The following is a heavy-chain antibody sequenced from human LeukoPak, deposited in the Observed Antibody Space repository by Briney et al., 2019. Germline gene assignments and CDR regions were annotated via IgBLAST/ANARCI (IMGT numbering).Heavy chain of an antibody. Sequence: GGSLRLSCVASGFTFSTYWMNWVRQAPGKGLEWVVTIKEDGSEKFYVDSVKGRFTISRDNAKNSLYLQMNSLRAEDTAVYYCARDLSMGNTVLDYWGQGILVTVSS. J-gene: IGHJ4*02. D-gene: IGHD4/OR15-4a*01. CDR2: IKEDGSEK. V-gene: IGHV3-7*01. CDR1: GFTFSTYW. CDR3: ARDLSMGNTVLDY.